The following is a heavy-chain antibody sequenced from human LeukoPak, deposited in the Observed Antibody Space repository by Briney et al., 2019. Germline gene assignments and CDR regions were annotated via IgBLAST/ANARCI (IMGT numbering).Heavy chain of an antibody. J-gene: IGHJ4*02. D-gene: IGHD3-22*01. CDR3: ARPLYYYDSSGRFDY. CDR2: INPNSGGT. V-gene: IGHV1-2*02. Sequence: ASVKVSCKASGYTFTGYYMHWVRQAPGQGLEWMGWINPNSGGTNYAQKFQGRVTMTRDTSISTAYMELSRLRSDDTAVYYCARPLYYYDSSGRFDYWGQGTLVTVTS. CDR1: GYTFTGYY.